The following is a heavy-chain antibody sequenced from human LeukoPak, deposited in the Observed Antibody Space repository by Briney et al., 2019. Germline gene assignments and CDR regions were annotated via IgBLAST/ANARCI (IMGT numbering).Heavy chain of an antibody. CDR1: GYSISSAYY. CDR3: ARIVSGYLSHYYYMDV. Sequence: PSETLSLTCAVSGYSISSAYYWGWIRQPPGEGLEWIGSIYHSGSTYYNPSLKSRVTISVDTSKNQFSLKLSSVTAADTAVYYCARIVSGYLSHYYYMDVWGKGTTVTVSS. V-gene: IGHV4-38-2*01. CDR2: IYHSGST. D-gene: IGHD3-9*01. J-gene: IGHJ6*03.